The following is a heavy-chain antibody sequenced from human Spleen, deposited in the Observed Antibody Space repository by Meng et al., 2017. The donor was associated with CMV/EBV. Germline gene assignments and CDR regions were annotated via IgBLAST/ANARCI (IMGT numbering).Heavy chain of an antibody. CDR3: VREAWTPRSGRLYYFDL. J-gene: IGHJ4*02. CDR2: ITPFHGST. D-gene: IGHD3/OR15-3a*01. CDR1: SFDYYV. V-gene: IGHV1-69*05. Sequence: SFDYYVNNWVRQAHGQGLEWMGGITPFHGSTDHAQRFQGRVTVSTTQSRSTVYMDLRSLTPGDTAVYYCVREAWTPRSGRLYYFDLWGQGTLVTVSS.